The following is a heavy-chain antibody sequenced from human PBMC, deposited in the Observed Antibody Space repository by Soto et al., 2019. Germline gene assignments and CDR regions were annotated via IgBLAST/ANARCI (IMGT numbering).Heavy chain of an antibody. V-gene: IGHV4-30-4*01. D-gene: IGHD6-19*01. J-gene: IGHJ6*02. CDR2: IYYSGST. CDR3: AGCHTYFAVAEEDYYYGMDV. Sequence: SETLSLTCTVSGGSISSGDYYWSWIRQPPGKGLDWIGYIYYSGSTYYNPSPKSRVTISVATSKNQFSLKLSSVTAADTAVYYCAGCHTYFAVAEEDYYYGMDVGGQGTPVTVSS. CDR1: GGSISSGDYY.